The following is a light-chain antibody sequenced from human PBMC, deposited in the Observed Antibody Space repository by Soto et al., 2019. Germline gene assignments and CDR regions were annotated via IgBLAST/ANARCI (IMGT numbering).Light chain of an antibody. CDR1: QSVSSN. CDR3: QQYNNWPPWT. Sequence: EMVMTQSPATLSVSPGERATLSCRASQSVSSNLAWYQQKPGQAPRLLIYGASTRATGIPARVSGSGSGTEFTLTISSLQSEDFAVYYCQQYNNWPPWTFGQGTKVEIK. CDR2: GAS. V-gene: IGKV3-15*01. J-gene: IGKJ1*01.